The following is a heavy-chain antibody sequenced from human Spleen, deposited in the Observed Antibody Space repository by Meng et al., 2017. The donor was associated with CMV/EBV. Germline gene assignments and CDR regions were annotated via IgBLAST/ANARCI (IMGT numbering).Heavy chain of an antibody. CDR1: EFTFSNYA. CDR3: ARDRAYYDFWSDPKGDY. D-gene: IGHD3-3*01. Sequence: GGSLRLSCAASEFTFSNYAMAWVRQAPGKGLEWVSSISSSTYIYYADSVKGRFTISRDNAKNSLYLQMNSLRAEDTAVYYCARDRAYYDFWSDPKGDYWGQGALVTVSS. CDR2: ISSSTYI. V-gene: IGHV3-21*04. J-gene: IGHJ4*02.